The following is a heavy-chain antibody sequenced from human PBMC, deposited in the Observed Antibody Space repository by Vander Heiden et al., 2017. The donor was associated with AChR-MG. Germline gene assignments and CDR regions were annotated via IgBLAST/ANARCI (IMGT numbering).Heavy chain of an antibody. CDR2: INHSGST. CDR3: ARFPIAVAGGAWFDP. J-gene: IGHJ5*02. D-gene: IGHD6-19*01. CDR1: GGSFSGYS. V-gene: IGHV4-34*01. Sequence: QVQLQQWGAALLKPSETLSLTCAVYGGSFSGYSWSWIRQPPGKGLEWIGEINHSGSTNYNPSLKSRVTISVDTSKNQFSLKLSSVTAADTAVYYCARFPIAVAGGAWFDPWGQGTLVTVSS.